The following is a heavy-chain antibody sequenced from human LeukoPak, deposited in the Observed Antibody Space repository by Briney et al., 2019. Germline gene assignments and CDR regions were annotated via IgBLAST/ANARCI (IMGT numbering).Heavy chain of an antibody. CDR2: IYYSGST. Sequence: SETLPLTCTVSGGSISSGDYYWSWIRQPPGKGLEWIGYIYYSGSTYYNPSLKSRVTISVDTSKNQFSLKLSSVTAADTAVYYCARSNYYGSGSYNYWGQGTLVTVSS. V-gene: IGHV4-30-4*08. CDR3: ARSNYYGSGSYNY. J-gene: IGHJ4*02. CDR1: GGSISSGDYY. D-gene: IGHD3-10*01.